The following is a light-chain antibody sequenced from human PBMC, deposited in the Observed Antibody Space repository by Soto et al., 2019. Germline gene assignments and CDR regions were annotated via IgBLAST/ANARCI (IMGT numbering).Light chain of an antibody. CDR2: YDD. CDR1: SSNIGNNA. V-gene: IGLV1-36*01. Sequence: QSVLTQPPSVSEAPRQRVTISCSGSSSNIGNNAVNWYQQLPGQAPKIVIYYDDLLTSGVSDRFSGSKSGTSASLAISGLQSDDEADYYCAAWDDSLNAYVFGPGAKLTGL. CDR3: AAWDDSLNAYV. J-gene: IGLJ1*01.